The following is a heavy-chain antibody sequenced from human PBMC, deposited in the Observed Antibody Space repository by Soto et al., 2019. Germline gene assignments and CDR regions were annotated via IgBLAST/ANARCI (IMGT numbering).Heavy chain of an antibody. Sequence: QVQLVQSGAELKKPGASVKVSCKASGYTFSNYDMNWVRLATGQGPEWIGGVNPNNGDTGYAQKFQGRVPLNPDIHTTTASMELTGLRSDDTAIYYCAKVSRKGSAIDFDYWGQGTLITVDS. V-gene: IGHV1-8*01. CDR2: VNPNNGDT. CDR3: AKVSRKGSAIDFDY. D-gene: IGHD3-22*01. J-gene: IGHJ4*02. CDR1: GYTFSNYD.